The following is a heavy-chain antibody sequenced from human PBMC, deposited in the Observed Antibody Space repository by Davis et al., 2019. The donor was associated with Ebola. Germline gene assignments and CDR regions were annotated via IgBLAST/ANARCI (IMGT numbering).Heavy chain of an antibody. V-gene: IGHV3-33*01. CDR2: IWSDGTNQ. Sequence: GGSLRLSCAASGFTFSTFAMHWVRQAPGKGLEWVAVIWSDGTNQQYADSVNGRLTISRDNSKNMMYLQMNSLRNEDTAVYFCAREPTGNYYYFYGMDVWGKGTTVSVSS. CDR1: GFTFSTFA. J-gene: IGHJ6*04. D-gene: IGHD4-11*01. CDR3: AREPTGNYYYFYGMDV.